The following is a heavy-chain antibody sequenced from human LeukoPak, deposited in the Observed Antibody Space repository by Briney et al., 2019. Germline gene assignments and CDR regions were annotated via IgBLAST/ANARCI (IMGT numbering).Heavy chain of an antibody. D-gene: IGHD3-3*01. CDR1: GYTFTGYY. Sequence: GASVKVSCKASGYTFTGYYMHWVRQAPGQGLEWMGRINPNSGGTNYAQKFQGRVTMTRDTSLSTAYMELSRLRSDDTAVYYCASNLRFLEWLLYYWGQGTLVTVSS. V-gene: IGHV1-2*06. CDR2: INPNSGGT. J-gene: IGHJ4*02. CDR3: ASNLRFLEWLLYY.